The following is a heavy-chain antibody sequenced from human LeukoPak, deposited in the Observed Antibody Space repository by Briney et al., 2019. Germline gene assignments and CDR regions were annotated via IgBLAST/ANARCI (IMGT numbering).Heavy chain of an antibody. CDR1: GGSISSYY. Sequence: ASETLSLTCTVSGGSISSYYWSWIRQPPGKGLEWIGNIYYSGSTNYNPSLKSRVTISVDTSKNQFSLKLSSVTAADTAVYYCARTRYVPRHWFDPWGQGTLVTVSS. D-gene: IGHD3-16*01. CDR2: IYYSGST. CDR3: ARTRYVPRHWFDP. J-gene: IGHJ5*02. V-gene: IGHV4-59*12.